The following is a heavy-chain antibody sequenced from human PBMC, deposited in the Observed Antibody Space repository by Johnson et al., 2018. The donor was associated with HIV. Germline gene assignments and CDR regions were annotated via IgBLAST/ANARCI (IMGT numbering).Heavy chain of an antibody. CDR3: TRCNYKCWSGSYDAFDI. Sequence: QVLLLESGGGLVQSGGSLRLSCAASGFTFSDYYMSWIRQAPGKGLEWVSYISSSGSTIYYADSVKARFTISRDNAKNSLYLQMNSLTAEDTALYYCTRCNYKCWSGSYDAFDIWGQGTMVTVSS. D-gene: IGHD3-3*01. CDR1: GFTFSDYY. CDR2: ISSSGSTI. V-gene: IGHV3-11*01. J-gene: IGHJ3*02.